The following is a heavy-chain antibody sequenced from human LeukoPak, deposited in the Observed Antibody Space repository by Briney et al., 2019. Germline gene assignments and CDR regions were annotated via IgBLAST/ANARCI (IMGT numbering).Heavy chain of an antibody. J-gene: IGHJ4*02. CDR2: INRSVNT. CDR3: ARQGGSYYAIDD. CDR1: GGSLSDYS. Sequence: SETLSLTCGVYGGSLSDYSWSWIRQPPGKGLEFIGEINRSVNTNFNPSLKSRVTISVDTSKNQVSLRLSSVTAADTAVYYCARQGGSYYAIDDWGQGTLVTVSS. V-gene: IGHV4-34*01. D-gene: IGHD1-26*01.